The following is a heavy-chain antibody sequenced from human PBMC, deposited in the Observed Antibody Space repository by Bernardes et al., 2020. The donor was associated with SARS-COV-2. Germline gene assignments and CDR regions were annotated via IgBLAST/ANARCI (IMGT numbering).Heavy chain of an antibody. Sequence: WETLSLTCAVSGGSISSYYWSWIRQTPGKGLEWIGYVYYSGSTNYNPSLKSRATISVDTSKNHFSLDLNSVTAADTAVYYCATGTVYYHCMDVWGKGTTVTVSS. CDR3: ATGTVYYHCMDV. V-gene: IGHV4-59*01. CDR2: VYYSGST. D-gene: IGHD1-1*01. CDR1: GGSISSYY. J-gene: IGHJ6*03.